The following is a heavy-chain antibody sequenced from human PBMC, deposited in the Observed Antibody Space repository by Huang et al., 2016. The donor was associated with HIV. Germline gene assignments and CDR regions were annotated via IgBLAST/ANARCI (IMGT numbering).Heavy chain of an antibody. CDR1: GFIFRIYE. J-gene: IGHJ4*02. CDR3: ATHVDYGDPVSSGGSLDH. V-gene: IGHV3-7*01. D-gene: IGHD4-17*01. Sequence: EVQLVESGGGLVQPGGSLRLSCEASGFIFRIYEMTWVRQAPGKGLEWVANINQDGGEKAYVDSVKGRFTISRDNANNSLFLQMSSLRVEDTAIYYCATHVDYGDPVSSGGSLDHWGLGTLVTVSS. CDR2: INQDGGEK.